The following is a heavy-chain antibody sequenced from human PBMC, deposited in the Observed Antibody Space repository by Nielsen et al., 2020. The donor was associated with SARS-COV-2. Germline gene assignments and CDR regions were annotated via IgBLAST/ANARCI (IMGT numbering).Heavy chain of an antibody. Sequence: GESLKISCAASGFTFSSYAMSWVRQAPGKGLEWISAISGSGGSTYYADSVKGRFTISRDNSKNTLYLQMNSLRAEDTAVYYCAKDVSYSGSYYYDYWGQGTLVTVSS. J-gene: IGHJ4*02. CDR3: AKDVSYSGSYYYDY. CDR2: ISGSGGST. V-gene: IGHV3-23*01. D-gene: IGHD1-26*01. CDR1: GFTFSSYA.